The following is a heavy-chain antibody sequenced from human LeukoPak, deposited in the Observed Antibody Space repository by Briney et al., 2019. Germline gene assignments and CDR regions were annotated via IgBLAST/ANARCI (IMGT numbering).Heavy chain of an antibody. V-gene: IGHV3-66*01. CDR3: ARAHYYDSGGYYHYAFDI. CDR2: TYSGGST. CDR1: GFTVSNNY. Sequence: GGSLRLSCAASGFTVSNNYMSWVRQAPGKGLEWVSVTYSGGSTYYADSVKGRFTISRDNSKNTLYVQMNSLRAEDTAVYYCARAHYYDSGGYYHYAFDIWGQGTMVTVSS. J-gene: IGHJ3*02. D-gene: IGHD3-22*01.